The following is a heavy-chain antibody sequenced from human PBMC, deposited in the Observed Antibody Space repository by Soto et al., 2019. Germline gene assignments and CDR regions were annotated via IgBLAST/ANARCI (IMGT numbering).Heavy chain of an antibody. CDR3: VGGQYYFDY. V-gene: IGHV3-30*03. CDR2: ISYDGSDK. Sequence: QVQLVESGGGVVQPGRSLRLSCAASGFPFTSYGMHWVREGPDKGLEWVAIISYDGSDKNYADSVKGRFTISRGNSKNTLYLQMNSLRPEDTALYYCVGGQYYFDYRGQGTLVIVSS. CDR1: GFPFTSYG. J-gene: IGHJ4*02. D-gene: IGHD3-10*01.